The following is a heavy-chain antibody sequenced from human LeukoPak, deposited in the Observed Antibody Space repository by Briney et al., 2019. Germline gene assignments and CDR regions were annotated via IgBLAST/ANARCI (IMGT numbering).Heavy chain of an antibody. CDR1: GGSISSRNW. CDR2: IYDSGST. J-gene: IGHJ6*03. V-gene: IGHV4-4*02. CDR3: ARMFPAAYPDYYYYVDV. D-gene: IGHD2-2*01. Sequence: SETLSLTCTVSGGSISSRNWWSWVRQPPGKGLEWIGEIYDSGSTNYNPSLKSRVTISIDKSKNHFSLKLSSATAADTAVYYCARMFPAAYPDYYYYVDVWGRGTTVTVSS.